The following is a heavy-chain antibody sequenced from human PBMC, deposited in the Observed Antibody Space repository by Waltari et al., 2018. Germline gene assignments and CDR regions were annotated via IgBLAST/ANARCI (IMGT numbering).Heavy chain of an antibody. CDR1: GVTVSNNY. J-gene: IGHJ4*02. V-gene: IGHV3-53*01. CDR2: IYSGGTT. Sequence: EVLLVGSGGGLLQPGGSRRVSVGAPGVTVSNNYMTWLRQAPGKGLELVSLIYSGGTTYYADSVRGRFTISRDGSKNTVYLQMNSLRAEDTAVYFCARNQVETALGYWGQGTLVTVSS. CDR3: ARNQVETALGY. D-gene: IGHD2-21*02.